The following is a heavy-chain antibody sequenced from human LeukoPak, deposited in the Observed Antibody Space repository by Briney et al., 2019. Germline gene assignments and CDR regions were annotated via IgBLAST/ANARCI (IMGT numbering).Heavy chain of an antibody. CDR2: ISGSGGST. V-gene: IGHV3-23*01. J-gene: IGHJ4*02. D-gene: IGHD6-13*01. CDR3: AKQAAAVGGAFDY. CDR1: GFTFSAYA. Sequence: GGPLRLSCAASGFTFSAYAMNWVRQAPGKGLEWVSVISGSGGSTYYADSVKGRFTISRDNSKNTLYLQMNSLRAEDTAVYYCAKQAAAVGGAFDYWGQGTLVTVSS.